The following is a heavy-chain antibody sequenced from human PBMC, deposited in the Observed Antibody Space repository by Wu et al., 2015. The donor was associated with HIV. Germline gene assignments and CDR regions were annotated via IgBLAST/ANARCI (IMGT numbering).Heavy chain of an antibody. J-gene: IGHJ6*02. D-gene: IGHD6-19*01. CDR3: ARTRIAVAGTHYYYYGMDV. CDR2: INPNSGGT. Sequence: QVQLVQSGAEVKKPGASVKVSCKASGYTFTGYYMHWVRQAPGQGLEWMGWINPNSGGTNYAQKFQGRVTMTRDTSISTAYMELSRLRSDDTAVYYCARTRIAVAGTHYYYYGMDVWGQGTTVTVSS. CDR1: GYTFTGYY. V-gene: IGHV1-2*02.